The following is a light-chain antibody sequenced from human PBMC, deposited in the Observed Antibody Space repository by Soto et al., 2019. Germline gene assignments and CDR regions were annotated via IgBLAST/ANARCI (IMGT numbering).Light chain of an antibody. CDR2: DAS. CDR3: QQYDNAPLT. V-gene: IGKV1-33*01. CDR1: QDINNY. J-gene: IGKJ4*01. Sequence: DIQMTQSPSSLSASVGDRVTITCQASQDINNYLNWYQQKPGKAPKPLIYDASNLETGVPSRFSGSGSGTDFTFTISSLQPEDIATYYCQQYDNAPLTFGGGTKVEIK.